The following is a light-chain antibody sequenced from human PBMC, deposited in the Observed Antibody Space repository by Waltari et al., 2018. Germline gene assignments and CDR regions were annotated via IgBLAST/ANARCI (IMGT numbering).Light chain of an antibody. V-gene: IGLV1-47*02. CDR2: TDD. CDR1: SSNIGSHY. CDR3: AAWDDSPSGHVV. J-gene: IGLJ2*01. Sequence: SMLTQPPSASGAPGQRVTISCSGSSSNIGSHYVYWYQQLPGTAPKLLIYTDDQRAAGVPDRVSASKSGTSASLAIGGLRSEDEADYFCAAWDDSPSGHVVFGGGTKLTVL.